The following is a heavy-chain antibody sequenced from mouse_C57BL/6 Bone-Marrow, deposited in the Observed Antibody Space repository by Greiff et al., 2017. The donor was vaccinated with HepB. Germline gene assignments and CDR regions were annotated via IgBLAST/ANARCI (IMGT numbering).Heavy chain of an antibody. CDR1: GFTFSSYT. CDR3: ARQGAQAFFDY. V-gene: IGHV5-9*01. CDR2: ISGGGGNT. Sequence: EVKLVESGGGLVKPGGSLKLSCAASGFTFSSYTMSWVRQTPEKRLEWVATISGGGGNTYYPDSVKGRFTISRDNAKNTLYLQMSSLRSEDTALYHCARQGAQAFFDYWGQGTTLTVSS. J-gene: IGHJ2*01. D-gene: IGHD3-2*02.